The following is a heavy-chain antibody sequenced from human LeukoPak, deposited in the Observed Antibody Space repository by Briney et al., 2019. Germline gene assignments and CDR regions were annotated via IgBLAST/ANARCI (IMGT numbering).Heavy chain of an antibody. CDR1: GFTFDDYG. V-gene: IGHV3-23*01. CDR3: AREEGYIYGLFDC. D-gene: IGHD5-18*01. CDR2: VSGGGGST. J-gene: IGHJ4*02. Sequence: GGSLRLSCAASGFTFDDYGMSWVRQAPGKGPEWVSSVSGGGGSTYYTDSVKGRFTISRDNSKNTLDLQMNSLRADDTAVYYCAREEGYIYGLFDCWGQGTLVTVSS.